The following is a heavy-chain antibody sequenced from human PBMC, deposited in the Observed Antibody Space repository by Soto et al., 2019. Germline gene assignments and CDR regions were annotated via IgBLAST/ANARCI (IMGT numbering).Heavy chain of an antibody. V-gene: IGHV3-48*04. CDR1: GFTFSAYS. CDR2: ITAGSDTV. CDR3: AREMTLQS. D-gene: IGHD2-21*02. Sequence: QVVESGGGLVQPGGSLRLSCAASGFTFSAYSMNWARQAPGKGLEWVSYITAGSDTVFYADSVKGRFTISRDNAKNTLYLQMNSLRAEDTAVYYCAREMTLQSWGQGTMVTVSA. J-gene: IGHJ3*01.